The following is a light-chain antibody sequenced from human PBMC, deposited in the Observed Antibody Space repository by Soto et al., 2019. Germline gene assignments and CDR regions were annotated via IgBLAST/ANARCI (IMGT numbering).Light chain of an antibody. J-gene: IGKJ1*01. CDR3: QHYNSYSEA. Sequence: AVRMTQSPSSFSASTGDRVTITCRASQGISIYLAWYQQKPGKAPKLLIYAASTLLSGVPSRFSGSGSGTDFTLTIRCLQSEDFATYYCQHYNSYSEAFGQGTKVDIK. CDR2: AAS. V-gene: IGKV1-8*01. CDR1: QGISIY.